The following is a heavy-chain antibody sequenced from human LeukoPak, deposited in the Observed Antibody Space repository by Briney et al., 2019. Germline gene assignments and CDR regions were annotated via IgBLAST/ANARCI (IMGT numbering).Heavy chain of an antibody. Sequence: GASVKVSCKGAGYTFTSYAMHWVGQAPGQRVEGMGWINACNGNRKYSQKFQERVTITSDTSASTAYMELSSLRSEDTAVYYCARVGQQLGNDYWGQGTLVTVSS. J-gene: IGHJ4*02. D-gene: IGHD6-13*01. CDR3: ARVGQQLGNDY. CDR2: INACNGNR. V-gene: IGHV1-3*01. CDR1: GYTFTSYA.